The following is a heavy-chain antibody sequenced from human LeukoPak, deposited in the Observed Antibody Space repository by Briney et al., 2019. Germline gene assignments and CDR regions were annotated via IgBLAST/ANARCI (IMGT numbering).Heavy chain of an antibody. J-gene: IGHJ4*02. V-gene: IGHV3-33*03. D-gene: IGHD1-14*01. CDR2: IRFDGTDT. CDR1: GFTFSNYG. CDR3: SAGYKLFDY. Sequence: GGSLRLSCLASGFTFSNYGMHWVRQAPGKGLEWVALIRFDGTDTYYADSVRGRFTISRDNAKNSLYLQMNSLRAEDTAVYYCSAGYKLFDYWGQGTLVTVSS.